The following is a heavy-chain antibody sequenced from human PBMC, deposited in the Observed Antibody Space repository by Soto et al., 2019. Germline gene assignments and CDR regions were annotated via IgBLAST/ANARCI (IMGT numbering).Heavy chain of an antibody. J-gene: IGHJ5*02. D-gene: IGHD1-1*01. Sequence: GESLKISCKVSRYSYINYWIGWVRQMPGKGLEWMGIIYLGDSDTRYSPSFQGHVTISADKSISTAYLQWSSLKTSDTAIYYCAKQGPQVWEPFDPRGPGTLVTVSS. CDR2: IYLGDSDT. CDR3: AKQGPQVWEPFDP. CDR1: RYSYINYW. V-gene: IGHV5-51*01.